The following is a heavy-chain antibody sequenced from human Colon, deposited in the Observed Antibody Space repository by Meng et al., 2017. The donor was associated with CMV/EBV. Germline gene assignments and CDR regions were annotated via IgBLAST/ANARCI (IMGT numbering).Heavy chain of an antibody. CDR3: ARGAKLVGGGLYFDY. CDR2: IHQDGSER. J-gene: IGHJ4*02. CDR1: GFIFKNYW. D-gene: IGHD1-26*01. Sequence: SCAASGFIFKNYWMSWVRESPGKGLEWVANIHQDGSERYYVDSVKGRFTVSRDNAKISVYLQMDSLRAEDTAVYYCARGAKLVGGGLYFDYWGLGTLVTVSS. V-gene: IGHV3-7*01.